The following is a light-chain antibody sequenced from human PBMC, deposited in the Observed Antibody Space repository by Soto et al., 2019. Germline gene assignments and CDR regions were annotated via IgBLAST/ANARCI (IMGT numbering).Light chain of an antibody. CDR3: QQYYSYPRT. CDR1: QNIRTS. V-gene: IGKV1-5*01. CDR2: DVS. Sequence: GNSVAITCRASQNIRTSLAWYPHNPGKAPKLLMFDVSNLESGVPSRFSGSGSGTEFTLTISSLHSEDFATYYCQQYYSYPRTFGQGTKVDIK. J-gene: IGKJ1*01.